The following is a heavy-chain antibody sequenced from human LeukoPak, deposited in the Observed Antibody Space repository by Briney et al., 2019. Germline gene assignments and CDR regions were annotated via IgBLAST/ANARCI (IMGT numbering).Heavy chain of an antibody. V-gene: IGHV3-48*01. CDR3: ARIINQLRIAQTDY. CDR2: ISSSSSTI. Sequence: PGGSLRLSCAASGFTFSSYSMNWVRQAPGKGLEWVSYISSSSSTIYYADSVKGRFTISRDNAKNSLYLQMNSLRAEDTAVYYCARIINQLRIAQTDYWGQGTLVTVSS. CDR1: GFTFSSYS. D-gene: IGHD2-2*01. J-gene: IGHJ4*02.